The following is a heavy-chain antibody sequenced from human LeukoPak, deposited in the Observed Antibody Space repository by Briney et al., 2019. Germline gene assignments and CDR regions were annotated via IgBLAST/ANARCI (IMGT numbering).Heavy chain of an antibody. CDR2: ISSNSSYI. J-gene: IGHJ1*01. D-gene: IGHD3-22*01. CDR1: GFTFSYYS. Sequence: GGSLRLSCAASGFTFSYYSMNWVRQAPGKGLEWVSSISSNSSYIYYADSVKGRFTISRDNAKNSLYLQMNSLRAEDTAVYYCARDAPTYYYDSSRLDEYFQHWGQGTLVTVSS. V-gene: IGHV3-21*01. CDR3: ARDAPTYYYDSSRLDEYFQH.